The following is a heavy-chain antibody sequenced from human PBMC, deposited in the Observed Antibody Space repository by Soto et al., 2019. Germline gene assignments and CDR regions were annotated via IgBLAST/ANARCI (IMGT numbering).Heavy chain of an antibody. Sequence: EVQLVESGGGLVQPGGSLRLSCAASGFTFSSYWMHWVRQAPGKGLVWVSRTNEDGSIINYADSVKGRFTISRDNAKNTFLGERNMRSVEDAVEYYGTEDIGGGGGYWGPGTLVTVSS. J-gene: IGHJ4*02. CDR3: TEDIGGGGGY. CDR1: GFTFSSYW. V-gene: IGHV3-74*01. CDR2: TNEDGSII. D-gene: IGHD3-10*01.